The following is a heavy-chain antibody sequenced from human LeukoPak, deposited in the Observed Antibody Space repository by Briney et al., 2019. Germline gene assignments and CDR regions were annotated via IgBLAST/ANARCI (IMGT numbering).Heavy chain of an antibody. CDR2: INHSGST. D-gene: IGHD1-7*01. CDR1: GGSFSGYY. Sequence: SETLSLTCAVYGGSFSGYYWSWIRQPPGKGLEWIGEINHSGSTNYNPSLKSRVTISVDTSKNQFSLKLSSVTAADTAVYYCARELELRYYYYGMDVWGQGTTVTVSS. CDR3: ARELELRYYYYGMDV. V-gene: IGHV4-34*01. J-gene: IGHJ6*02.